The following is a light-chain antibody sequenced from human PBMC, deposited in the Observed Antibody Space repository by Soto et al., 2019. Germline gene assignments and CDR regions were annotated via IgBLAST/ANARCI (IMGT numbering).Light chain of an antibody. V-gene: IGLV2-14*01. CDR3: CSYRSVNTVV. CDR2: EVT. J-gene: IGLJ2*01. CDR1: SSDVGFFNY. Sequence: QSVLTQPASVSGSPGQSITLSCTGTSSDVGFFNYVSWYQQYPGKAPKLMIYEVTNRPSGVSIRFSGSKSGNTASLTISGLQAEDEADYYCCSYRSVNTVVFGRGTKLTAL.